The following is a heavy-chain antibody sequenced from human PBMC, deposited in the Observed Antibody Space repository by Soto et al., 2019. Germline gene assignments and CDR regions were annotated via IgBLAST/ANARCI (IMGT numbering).Heavy chain of an antibody. CDR2: IHYSVGT. V-gene: IGHV4-39*01. CDR1: GGTVSSSRHY. D-gene: IGHD3-9*01. J-gene: IGHJ6*02. Sequence: SETLSLTCTVSGGTVSSSRHYWGWVRQPPGKGLEWIGSIHYSVGTHYNPSLKSRVSISLDTSKNQFSLKLNSLTAADTAVYYCARPTFGYDIYTGGMDVWGQGTTVTVS. CDR3: ARPTFGYDIYTGGMDV.